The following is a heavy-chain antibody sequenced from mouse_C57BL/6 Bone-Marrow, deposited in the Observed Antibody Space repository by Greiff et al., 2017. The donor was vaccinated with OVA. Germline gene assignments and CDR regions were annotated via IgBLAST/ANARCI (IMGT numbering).Heavy chain of an antibody. J-gene: IGHJ3*01. CDR1: GYTFTSYG. CDR3: ARRVLSWFAY. D-gene: IGHD1-1*02. V-gene: IGHV1-81*01. Sequence: VKLQQSGAELARPGASVTLSCKASGYTFTSYGISWVKQRTGQGLEWIGEIYPRSGNTYYNEKFKGKATLTADKSSSPAYMELRSLTSEDSAVYFCARRVLSWFAYWGQGTLVTVSA. CDR2: IYPRSGNT.